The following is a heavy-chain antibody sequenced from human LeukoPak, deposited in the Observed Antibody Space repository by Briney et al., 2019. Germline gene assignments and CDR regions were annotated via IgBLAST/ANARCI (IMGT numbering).Heavy chain of an antibody. J-gene: IGHJ4*02. CDR2: IYYSGST. CDR3: ARGVGYFDY. V-gene: IGHV4-31*02. Sequence: LRLSCAASGFTFSDHYMDWVRQAPGKGLEWIGYIYYSGSTYYNPSLKSRVTISVDTSKNQFSLKLSSVTAADTAVYYCARGVGYFDYWGQGTLVTVSS. CDR1: GFTFSDHY. D-gene: IGHD2-2*01.